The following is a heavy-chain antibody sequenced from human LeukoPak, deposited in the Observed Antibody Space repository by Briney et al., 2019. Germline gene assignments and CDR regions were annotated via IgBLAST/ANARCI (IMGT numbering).Heavy chain of an antibody. Sequence: GGSLRLSCAASGLAFSAYKMHWVRQAPRKGLVWVSRISTDGYTTDYADFVQGRFTASRDNTKNTWSLEMNSLRAEDTAVYYCARGAYYYEDWGQGTLVTVSS. CDR2: ISTDGYTT. J-gene: IGHJ4*02. V-gene: IGHV3-74*01. CDR1: GLAFSAYK. D-gene: IGHD3-22*01. CDR3: ARGAYYYED.